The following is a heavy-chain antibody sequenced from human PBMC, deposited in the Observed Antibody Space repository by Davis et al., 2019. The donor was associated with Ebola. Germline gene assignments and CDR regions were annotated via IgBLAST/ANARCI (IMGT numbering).Heavy chain of an antibody. CDR3: AKTAAEPYSFWSSSLYYYYGMDV. D-gene: IGHD3-3*01. CDR1: GFIFSGYW. V-gene: IGHV3-7*01. Sequence: GGSLRLSCSASGFIFSGYWMTWVRQAPGKGLEWVANIKPDGSEKYYVDSVKGRFTMSRDNAKNSVYLQMNNLRDEDTAVYYCAKTAAEPYSFWSSSLYYYYGMDVWGQGTTVTVSS. CDR2: IKPDGSEK. J-gene: IGHJ6*02.